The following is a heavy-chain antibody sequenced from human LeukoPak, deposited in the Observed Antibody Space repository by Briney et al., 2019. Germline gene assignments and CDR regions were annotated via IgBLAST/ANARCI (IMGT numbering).Heavy chain of an antibody. V-gene: IGHV1-46*01. Sequence: ASVKVSCKASGYTFTNYYAHWVRQAPGQGLEWMGIINPSGGATDYAQKFQGRITMTRDTSTRTVYMELNTLRSEDAAVYYCARGGGFSSAWPLDYWGQGTLVTVSS. CDR3: ARGGGFSSAWPLDY. CDR1: GYTFTNYY. J-gene: IGHJ4*02. D-gene: IGHD6-6*01. CDR2: INPSGGAT.